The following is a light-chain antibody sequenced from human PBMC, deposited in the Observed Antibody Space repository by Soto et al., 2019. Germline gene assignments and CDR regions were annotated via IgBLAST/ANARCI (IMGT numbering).Light chain of an antibody. CDR1: QSVSSSY. CDR3: QQYGSSPPWT. CDR2: GAS. Sequence: EVVLTQSPGTLSLYTGERATLSCRASQSVSSSYLAWYQQKPGQAPRLLIYGASSRATGIPDRFSGSGSGTDFTLTISRLEPEDFAVYYCQQYGSSPPWTFGQGTKV. J-gene: IGKJ1*01. V-gene: IGKV3-20*01.